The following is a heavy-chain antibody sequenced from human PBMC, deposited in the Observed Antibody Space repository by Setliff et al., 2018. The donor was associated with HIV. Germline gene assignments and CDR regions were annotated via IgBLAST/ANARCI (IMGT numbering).Heavy chain of an antibody. CDR3: ARVGSYWTQFDY. Sequence: ASVKVSCKASGYTFTSYGISWVRQAPGQGLEWMGWISAYNGNTNYAQKLQGRVTMTTDTSTSTAYVELRSLRSDDTAVYYCARVGSYWTQFDYWGQGTLVTVSS. V-gene: IGHV1-18*01. D-gene: IGHD2-15*01. CDR2: ISAYNGNT. J-gene: IGHJ4*01. CDR1: GYTFTSYG.